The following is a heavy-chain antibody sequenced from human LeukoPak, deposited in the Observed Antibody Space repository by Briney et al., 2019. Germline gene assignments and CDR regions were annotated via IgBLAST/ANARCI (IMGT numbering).Heavy chain of an antibody. Sequence: SETLSLTCTVSGGSISSGDNYWSWIRQPPAKGLEWIGYSYYSGSTYYNPSLKSRVTISVDTSKNQFSLKLSSVTAADTAVYYCARGDLYSSSWYNWGQGTLVTVSS. CDR1: GGSISSGDNY. D-gene: IGHD6-13*01. J-gene: IGHJ4*02. CDR3: ARGDLYSSSWYN. CDR2: SYYSGST. V-gene: IGHV4-30-4*08.